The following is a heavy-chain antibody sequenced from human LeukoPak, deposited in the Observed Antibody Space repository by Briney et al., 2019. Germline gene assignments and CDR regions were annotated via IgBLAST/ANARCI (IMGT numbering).Heavy chain of an antibody. D-gene: IGHD6-19*01. V-gene: IGHV3-23*01. CDR2: IDASGGAT. Sequence: GGSLRLSCAASGFTFSSYAMSWVRQAPGKGLEWDSSIDASGGATYYADSVKGRFTISRDNSKNTFYLQMNSLRAEDTAVYSCAKGSGSGWYGWFAPWGQGTLVTVSS. CDR1: GFTFSSYA. J-gene: IGHJ5*02. CDR3: AKGSGSGWYGWFAP.